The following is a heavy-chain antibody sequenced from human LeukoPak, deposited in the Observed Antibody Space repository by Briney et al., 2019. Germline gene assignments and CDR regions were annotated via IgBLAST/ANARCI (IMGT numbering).Heavy chain of an antibody. CDR2: IYYSGST. CDR3: ARDQSGGYYFDY. V-gene: IGHV4-59*01. D-gene: IGHD3-10*01. Sequence: SETLSLTCTVPGGSISSYYWSWIRPPPGKGLEWIGYIYYSGSTSYNPSLKSRVTISVDTSKNQFSLKLSSVTAADTAVYHCARDQSGGYYFDYWGQGTLVTVSS. J-gene: IGHJ4*02. CDR1: GGSISSYY.